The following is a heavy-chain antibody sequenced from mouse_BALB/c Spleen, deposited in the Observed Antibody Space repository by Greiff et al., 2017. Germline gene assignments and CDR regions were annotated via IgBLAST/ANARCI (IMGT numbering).Heavy chain of an antibody. D-gene: IGHD1-1*01. CDR2: IYPGSGNT. Sequence: LVESGPELVKPGASVKISCKASGYTFTDYYINWVKQKPGQGLEWIGWIYPGSGNTKYNEKFKGKATLTADKSSSTAYMQLSSLTSENSAVYFCARKIYYGSSYWYFDVWGAGTTVTVSS. J-gene: IGHJ1*01. V-gene: IGHV1-84*01. CDR1: GYTFTDYY. CDR3: ARKIYYGSSYWYFDV.